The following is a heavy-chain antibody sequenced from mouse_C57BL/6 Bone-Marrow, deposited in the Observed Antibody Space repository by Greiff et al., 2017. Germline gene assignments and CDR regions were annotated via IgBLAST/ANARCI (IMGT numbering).Heavy chain of an antibody. CDR1: GYTFTSYW. CDR3: AREIYGIYAYWYFDV. J-gene: IGHJ1*03. CDR2: IDPSDSYT. Sequence: QVQLKQPGAELVKPGASVKLSCKASGYTFTSYWMQWVKQRPGQGLEWIGEIDPSDSYTNYNQKFKGKATLTVDTSSSTAYMQLSSLTSEDSAVYYCAREIYGIYAYWYFDVWGTGTTVTVSS. V-gene: IGHV1-50*01. D-gene: IGHD2-1*01.